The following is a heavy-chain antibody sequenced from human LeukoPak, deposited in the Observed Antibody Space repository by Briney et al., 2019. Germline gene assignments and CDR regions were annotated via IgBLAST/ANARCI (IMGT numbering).Heavy chain of an antibody. D-gene: IGHD2-2*01. Sequence: GGSLRLSCAASGFTFSSYWMSWVRQAPGKGLEWVANIKQDGSEKYYVDSVKGRFTISRDNAKNSLYLQMNSLRAEDTAVYYCAREVHEDIVVVPAAVNKDYWGQGTLVTVSS. V-gene: IGHV3-7*01. CDR1: GFTFSSYW. CDR3: AREVHEDIVVVPAAVNKDY. J-gene: IGHJ4*02. CDR2: IKQDGSEK.